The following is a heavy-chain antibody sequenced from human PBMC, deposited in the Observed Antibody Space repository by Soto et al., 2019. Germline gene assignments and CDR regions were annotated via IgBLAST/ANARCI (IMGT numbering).Heavy chain of an antibody. CDR2: ISYDGSNK. Sequence: GESLRLSCAASGFTLSSYGMHWASQAPGKGLEWVAVISYDGSNKYYADSVKGRFTISRDNSKNTLYLQMNSLRAEDTAVYYCVKGRLEMDVWGQGTTVTVSS. CDR1: GFTLSSYG. J-gene: IGHJ6*02. V-gene: IGHV3-30*18. CDR3: VKGRLEMDV.